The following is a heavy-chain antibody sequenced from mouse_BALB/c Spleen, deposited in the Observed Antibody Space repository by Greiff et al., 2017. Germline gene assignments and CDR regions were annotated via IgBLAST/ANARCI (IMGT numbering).Heavy chain of an antibody. D-gene: IGHD2-14*01. J-gene: IGHJ4*01. CDR1: GDSITSGY. CDR3: ARYYRSYYAMDY. V-gene: IGHV3-8*02. Sequence: EVKLVESGPSLVKPSQTLSLTCSVTGDSITSGYWNWIRKFPGNKLEYMGYISYSGSTYYNPSLKSRISITRDTSKNQYYLQLNSVTTEDTATYYCARYYRSYYAMDYWGQGTSVTVSS. CDR2: ISYSGST.